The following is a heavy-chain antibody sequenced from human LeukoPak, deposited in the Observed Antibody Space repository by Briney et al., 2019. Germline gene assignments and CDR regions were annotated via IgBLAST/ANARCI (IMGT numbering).Heavy chain of an antibody. CDR2: IYYSGST. Sequence: SETLSLTCTVSGGSISSYYWSWIRQPPGKGLEWIGYIYYSGSTNYNPSLKSRVTISVDTSKNQFSLELSSVTAADTAVYYCARYVGGYCSSTSCPSVGMDVWGQGTTVTVSS. V-gene: IGHV4-59*01. J-gene: IGHJ6*02. D-gene: IGHD2-2*01. CDR3: ARYVGGYCSSTSCPSVGMDV. CDR1: GGSISSYY.